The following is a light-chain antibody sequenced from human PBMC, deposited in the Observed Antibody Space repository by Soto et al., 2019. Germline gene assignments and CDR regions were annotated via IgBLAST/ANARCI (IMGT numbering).Light chain of an antibody. CDR2: AAS. CDR3: QQANSFPRT. CDR1: QAISTW. J-gene: IGKJ1*01. Sequence: DIQMTQSPSSVSASVGDRVTITCRASQAISTWLAWYQQKPGKAPKLLIYAASNLQTGIPSRFSGSGSGTDFTLTISSLQPEDFATYYCQQANSFPRTFGQGTKVEIK. V-gene: IGKV1D-12*01.